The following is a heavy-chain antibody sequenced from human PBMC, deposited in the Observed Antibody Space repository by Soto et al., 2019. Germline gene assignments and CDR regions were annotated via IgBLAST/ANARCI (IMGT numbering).Heavy chain of an antibody. Sequence: QVQLVQSGAEVKKPGASVKVSCKASGYTFTSYDINWVRQATGQGLEWMGWMNPNSGNTGYAQKFQGRVTMTRNTSRSTAYMELSSMRSEDTAVYDCARERGASSPFDYWGQGALVTVSS. CDR3: ARERGASSPFDY. V-gene: IGHV1-8*01. CDR1: GYTFTSYD. J-gene: IGHJ4*02. D-gene: IGHD6-19*01. CDR2: MNPNSGNT.